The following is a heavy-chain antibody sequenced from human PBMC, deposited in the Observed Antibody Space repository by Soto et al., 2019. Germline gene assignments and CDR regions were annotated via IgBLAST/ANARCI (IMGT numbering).Heavy chain of an antibody. J-gene: IGHJ4*02. D-gene: IGHD3-22*01. Sequence: SETLSLTCTVSGGSISSSSYYWGWIRQPPGKELEWIGSIYYSGSTYYNPSLKNQVTISVDTSKNQFSLKLSSVTAAEKAVYYFARLRHYYDSSGYYYYFDYWGQGTLVTVSS. CDR2: IYYSGST. CDR1: GGSISSSSYY. CDR3: ARLRHYYDSSGYYYYFDY. V-gene: IGHV4-39*01.